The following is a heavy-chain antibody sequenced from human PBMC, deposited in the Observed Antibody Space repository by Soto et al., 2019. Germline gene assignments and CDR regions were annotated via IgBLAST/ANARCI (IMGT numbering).Heavy chain of an antibody. V-gene: IGHV4-34*01. CDR3: ARVVVVAAQTLDY. Sequence: SETLSLTCAVYGGSFSGYYWSWIRQPPGKGLEWIGEINHSGSTNYNPSLKSRVTISVDTSKNQFSLKLSSVTAADTAVYYCARVVVVAAQTLDYWGQGTLVTSPQ. J-gene: IGHJ4*02. CDR2: INHSGST. CDR1: GGSFSGYY. D-gene: IGHD2-15*01.